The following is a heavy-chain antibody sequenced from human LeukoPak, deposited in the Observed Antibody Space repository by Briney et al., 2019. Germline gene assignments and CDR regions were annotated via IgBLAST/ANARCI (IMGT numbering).Heavy chain of an antibody. Sequence: PGGSLRLSCAASGFTFSSYSMNWVRQAPGKGLEWVSSISSSSSYIYYADSVKGRFTISRDNAKNSLYLQMNSLRAEDTVVYYCAREWAPNYYDSSGYWGIDYWGQGTLVTVSS. CDR2: ISSSSSYI. D-gene: IGHD3-22*01. CDR3: AREWAPNYYDSSGYWGIDY. CDR1: GFTFSSYS. V-gene: IGHV3-21*01. J-gene: IGHJ4*02.